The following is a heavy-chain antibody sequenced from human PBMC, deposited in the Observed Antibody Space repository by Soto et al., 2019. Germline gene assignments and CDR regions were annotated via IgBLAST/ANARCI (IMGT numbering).Heavy chain of an antibody. Sequence: NPSETLSLTCTVSGGSISSYYWSWIRQPPGKGLEWIGYIYYSGSTNYNPSLKSRVTISVDTSKNQFSLKLSSVTAADTAVYYCARVGSWTKYFDYWGQGTLVTVSS. CDR3: ARVGSWTKYFDY. D-gene: IGHD6-13*01. CDR2: IYYSGST. V-gene: IGHV4-59*12. J-gene: IGHJ4*02. CDR1: GGSISSYY.